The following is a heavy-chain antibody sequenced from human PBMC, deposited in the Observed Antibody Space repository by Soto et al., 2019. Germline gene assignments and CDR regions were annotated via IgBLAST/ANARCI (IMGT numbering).Heavy chain of an antibody. CDR2: IYWDDDK. J-gene: IGHJ5*02. V-gene: IGHV2-5*02. CDR1: GLSLSTSGVG. Sequence: QITLKESGPTLVKPTQTLTLTCTFSGLSLSTSGVGVGWIRQPPGKALEWLALIYWDDDKRYSPSLKSRLTITKDTSKNQVVLTMTNMDPVDTATYYCAHRLVVRGCNWFDPWGQGTLVTVSS. D-gene: IGHD3-10*01. CDR3: AHRLVVRGCNWFDP.